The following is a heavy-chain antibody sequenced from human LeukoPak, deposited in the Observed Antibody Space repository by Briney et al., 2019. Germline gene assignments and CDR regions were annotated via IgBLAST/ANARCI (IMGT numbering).Heavy chain of an antibody. CDR3: VKDRVPDNGWSFDI. V-gene: IGHV3-23*01. D-gene: IGHD1-1*01. Sequence: GGTLSLSGAASGFTFSRYSISWVRQAPGKGPELVSSIFGSGAKTYYADSVKGRFTISRDNSKNTVYLQMYGLRVDDTARDYCVKDRVPDNGWSFDIWGQGTIITVSA. CDR1: GFTFSRYS. CDR2: IFGSGAKT. J-gene: IGHJ3*02.